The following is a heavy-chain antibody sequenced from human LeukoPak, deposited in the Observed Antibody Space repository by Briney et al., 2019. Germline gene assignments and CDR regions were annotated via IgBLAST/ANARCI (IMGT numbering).Heavy chain of an antibody. CDR2: MNPNSGNT. Sequence: ASVKVSCKASGYTFTSYDINWVRQATGQGLEWMGWMNPNSGNTGYAQKFQGRVTMTRNTSISTAYMELSSLRSEDTAAYYCARTKRFGIFGVVTHYYYYGMDVWGQGTTVTVSS. D-gene: IGHD3-3*01. CDR1: GYTFTSYD. V-gene: IGHV1-8*01. J-gene: IGHJ6*02. CDR3: ARTKRFGIFGVVTHYYYYGMDV.